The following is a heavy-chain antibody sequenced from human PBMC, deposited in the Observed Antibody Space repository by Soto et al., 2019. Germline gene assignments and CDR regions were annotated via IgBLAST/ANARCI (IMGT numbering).Heavy chain of an antibody. CDR3: ARERGSGWTFDY. J-gene: IGHJ4*02. CDR2: ISSSSTI. CDR1: GGSFSGYY. V-gene: IGHV3-11*04. D-gene: IGHD6-19*01. Sequence: LSLTCAVYGGSFSGYYWSWVRQAPGKGLEWVSSISSSSTIYYADSVKGRFTISRDNVQNSLYLQMHSLRAEDTAVYYCARERGSGWTFDYWGQGTLVTVSS.